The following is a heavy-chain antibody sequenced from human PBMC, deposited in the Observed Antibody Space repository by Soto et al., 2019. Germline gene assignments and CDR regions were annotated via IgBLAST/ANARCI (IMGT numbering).Heavy chain of an antibody. Sequence: SETLSLTCTFSGGSISSSSYYWGWIRQPPGKGLEWIGSIYYSGSTYYNPPLKSRVTISVATSKNQFSLKLSTVTAADTDVYYCAKINYDLLCGMDVWGQGTTVTVSS. V-gene: IGHV4-39*01. CDR3: AKINYDLLCGMDV. D-gene: IGHD4-4*01. CDR1: GGSISSSSYY. CDR2: IYYSGST. J-gene: IGHJ6*02.